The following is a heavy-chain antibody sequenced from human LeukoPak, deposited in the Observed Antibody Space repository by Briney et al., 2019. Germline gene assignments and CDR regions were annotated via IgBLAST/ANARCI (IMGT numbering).Heavy chain of an antibody. CDR1: GFTFTNYA. CDR3: ARDALDVSSTSCQIEY. CDR2: IFSQGSHK. V-gene: IGHV3-30*04. D-gene: IGHD2-2*01. J-gene: IGHJ4*02. Sequence: PGRSLTLSCAASGFTFTNYAMHWVRQAPGKGLEWVADIFSQGSHKYYADSVKGRFTISRDNAKNSLYLQMNSLRAEDTAVYYCARDALDVSSTSCQIEYWGQGTLVTFSS.